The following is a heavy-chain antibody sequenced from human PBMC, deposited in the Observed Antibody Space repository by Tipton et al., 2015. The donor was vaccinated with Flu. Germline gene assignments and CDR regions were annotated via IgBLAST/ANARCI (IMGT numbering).Heavy chain of an antibody. Sequence: TLSLTCTVSGGSISSSGYYWSWIRQPPGKGLEWIGEINHSGSTNYNPSLKSRVTMSVDTSKNQFSLKLSSVTAADTAVYYCARDSSGSSSYYYYMDVWGKGTTVTVSS. CDR3: ARDSSGSSSYYYYMDV. J-gene: IGHJ6*03. D-gene: IGHD1-26*01. CDR2: INHSGST. CDR1: GGSISSSGYY. V-gene: IGHV4-39*07.